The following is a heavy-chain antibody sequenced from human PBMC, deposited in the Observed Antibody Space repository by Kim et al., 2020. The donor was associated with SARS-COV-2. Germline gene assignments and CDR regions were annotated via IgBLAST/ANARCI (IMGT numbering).Heavy chain of an antibody. V-gene: IGHV1-46*01. D-gene: IGHD6-19*01. Sequence: ASVKVSCKASGYTFTSYYMHWVRQAPGQGLEWMGIINPSGGSTSYAQKFQGRVTMTRDTSTSTVYMELSSLRSEDTAVYYCARDSGYIPVAEGFDPWGQGTLVTVSS. J-gene: IGHJ5*02. CDR3: ARDSGYIPVAEGFDP. CDR2: INPSGGST. CDR1: GYTFTSYY.